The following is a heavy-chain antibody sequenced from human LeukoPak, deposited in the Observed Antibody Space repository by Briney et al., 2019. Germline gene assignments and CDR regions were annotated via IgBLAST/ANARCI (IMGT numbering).Heavy chain of an antibody. D-gene: IGHD5-18*01. CDR3: ARGGYSYTWPPSYYYGMDV. CDR1: GFTFRSYW. V-gene: IGHV3-7*05. J-gene: IGHJ6*02. Sequence: GGSLRLSCAASGFTFRSYWMSWVRQAPGKGLEWVANIKEDGSEKYYVDSVKGRFTIPRDNAKNSLYLQMNSLRADDTAVYYCARGGYSYTWPPSYYYGMDVWGQGTTVTASS. CDR2: IKEDGSEK.